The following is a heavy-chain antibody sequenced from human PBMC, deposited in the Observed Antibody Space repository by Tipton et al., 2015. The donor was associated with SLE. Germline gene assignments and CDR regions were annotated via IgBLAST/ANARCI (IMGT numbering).Heavy chain of an antibody. D-gene: IGHD6-19*01. V-gene: IGHV4-59*11. Sequence: PGLVKPSGTLSLNCTISGGSTSSQYWSWIRQPPGKGLEWIGYVHNSGSGSSNYNPSLKSRVTISVDTSKKQFSLKLRSVTAADTAVYYCASGWYDGEFDYWGQGTLVTVSS. J-gene: IGHJ4*02. CDR1: GGSTSSQY. CDR2: VHNSGSGSS. CDR3: ASGWYDGEFDY.